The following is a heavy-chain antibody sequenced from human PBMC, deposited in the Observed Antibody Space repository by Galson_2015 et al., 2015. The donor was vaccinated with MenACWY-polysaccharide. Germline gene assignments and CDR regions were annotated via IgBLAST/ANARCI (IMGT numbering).Heavy chain of an antibody. D-gene: IGHD6-19*01. CDR2: INYSGST. J-gene: IGHJ2*01. V-gene: IGHV4-59*01. Sequence: WNWIRRPPGKGLEWVGYINYSGSTNHNPSLKSRVTMSVDTSKNQFSLNLTSVTDADTAVYYCARAIAVAGQRRDFDLWGRGTLVTVSS. CDR3: ARAIAVAGQRRDFDL.